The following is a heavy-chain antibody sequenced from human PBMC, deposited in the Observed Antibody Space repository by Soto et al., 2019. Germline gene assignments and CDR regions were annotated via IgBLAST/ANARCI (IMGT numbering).Heavy chain of an antibody. CDR1: GGTFSSYA. Sequence: QVQLVQSGAEVKKPGSSVKVSCKASGGTFSSYAISWVRQAPGQGLEWMGGIIPIFGTANYAQKFQGRVTITADEATSTAYMELSSLRSEDTAVYYCARDLPGIAVAGTNWFDPWGQGTLVTVSS. CDR2: IIPIFGTA. D-gene: IGHD6-19*01. CDR3: ARDLPGIAVAGTNWFDP. V-gene: IGHV1-69*01. J-gene: IGHJ5*02.